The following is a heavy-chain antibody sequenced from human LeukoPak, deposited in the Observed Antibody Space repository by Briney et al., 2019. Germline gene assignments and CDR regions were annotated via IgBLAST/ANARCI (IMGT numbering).Heavy chain of an antibody. CDR1: GFTFNNHW. Sequence: PGGSLRLSCAASGFTFNNHWMHWVRQGPGKGLVWVSRIKSDGSTTNYADSVRGRFTISRDNAKNTLYLQMNSLRAEDTAVYYCARGIQWLGYFDYWGQGTLVTVSS. V-gene: IGHV3-74*01. CDR2: IKSDGSTT. J-gene: IGHJ4*02. CDR3: ARGIQWLGYFDY. D-gene: IGHD6-19*01.